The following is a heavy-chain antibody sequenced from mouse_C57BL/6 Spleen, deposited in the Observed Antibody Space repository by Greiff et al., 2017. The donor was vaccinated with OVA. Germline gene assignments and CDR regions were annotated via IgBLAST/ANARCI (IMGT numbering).Heavy chain of an antibody. CDR1: GYTFTSYW. CDR2: IDPSDSET. Sequence: QVQLQQPGAELVRPGSSVKLSCKASGYTFTSYWMHWVKQRPIQGLEWIGNIDPSDSETHYNQKFKDKATLTVDKSSSTAYMQLSSLTSEDSAVYYCASSSLGSYYYAMDYWGQGTSVTVSS. D-gene: IGHD1-1*01. J-gene: IGHJ4*01. V-gene: IGHV1-52*01. CDR3: ASSSLGSYYYAMDY.